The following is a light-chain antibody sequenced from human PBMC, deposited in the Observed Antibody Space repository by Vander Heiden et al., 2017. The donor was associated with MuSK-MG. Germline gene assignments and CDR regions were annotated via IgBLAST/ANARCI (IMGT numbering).Light chain of an antibody. CDR2: WAS. J-gene: IGKJ2*01. Sequence: DVVMTQSPESLAVSLGERATINCKASQSLLYSSNNKNYLAWYQQKPGQPPKLLISWASTRESGVPDRFSGSGSGTDFTLTISSLQAEDVALYFCQADDRAPYTFGLGTKLEIK. CDR3: QADDRAPYT. V-gene: IGKV4-1*01. CDR1: QSLLYSSNNKNY.